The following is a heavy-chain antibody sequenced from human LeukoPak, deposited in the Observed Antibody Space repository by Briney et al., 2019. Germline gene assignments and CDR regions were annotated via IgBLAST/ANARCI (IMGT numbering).Heavy chain of an antibody. J-gene: IGHJ5*02. V-gene: IGHV1-69*13. Sequence: PVASVKASCKASGGTFSSYAISWVRQAPGQGLEWMGGIIPIFGTANYAQKFQGRVTITADESTSTAYMELSSLRSEDTAAYYCAYSGSYYGFDPWGQGTLVTVSS. CDR1: GGTFSSYA. CDR3: AYSGSYYGFDP. CDR2: IIPIFGTA. D-gene: IGHD1-26*01.